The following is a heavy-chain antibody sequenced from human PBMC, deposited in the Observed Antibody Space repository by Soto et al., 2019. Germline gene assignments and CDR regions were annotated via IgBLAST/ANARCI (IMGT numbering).Heavy chain of an antibody. V-gene: IGHV3-49*03. J-gene: IGHJ5*02. Sequence: GGSLRLSCTASGFTFGDYAMSWFRQAPGKGLEWVGFIRSKAYGGTTEYAASVKGRFTISRDDSKSIAYLQMNSLKTEDTAVYYCSDSQVVPAAMGFDPWGQGTLVTVSS. CDR2: IRSKAYGGTT. CDR3: SDSQVVPAAMGFDP. D-gene: IGHD2-2*01. CDR1: GFTFGDYA.